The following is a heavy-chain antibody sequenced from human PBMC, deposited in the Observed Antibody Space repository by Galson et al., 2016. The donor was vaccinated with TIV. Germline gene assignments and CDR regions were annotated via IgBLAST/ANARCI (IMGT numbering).Heavy chain of an antibody. D-gene: IGHD2-15*01. Sequence: SETLSLTCAVSGGSIITYGYCWDWIRQPPGKGLEWIATICFTGNTYYNPSLMSRVTLSVDTPASQFALELSSVTAADRGLYYCARRRCNSDYFDYWGQGTLFTVSS. CDR3: ARRRCNSDYFDY. CDR2: ICFTGNT. CDR1: GGSIITYGYC. V-gene: IGHV4-39*01. J-gene: IGHJ4*02.